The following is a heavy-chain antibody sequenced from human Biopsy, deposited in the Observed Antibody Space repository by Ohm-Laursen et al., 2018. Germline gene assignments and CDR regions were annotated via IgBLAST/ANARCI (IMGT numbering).Heavy chain of an antibody. J-gene: IGHJ6*02. Sequence: TQTLTLTSSFSGFSLSSRGMCVSWIRQAPGKALEWLARVDWDDYKDYSASLQTKLSISKDTSNDQVVLTVNNVDPADTATYYCARTPILIVSAGLVYRHRRHLQGMDVWGQGIAVTVS. CDR1: GFSLSSRGMC. V-gene: IGHV2-70*11. CDR2: VDWDDYK. CDR3: ARTPILIVSAGLVYRHRRHLQGMDV. D-gene: IGHD6-13*01.